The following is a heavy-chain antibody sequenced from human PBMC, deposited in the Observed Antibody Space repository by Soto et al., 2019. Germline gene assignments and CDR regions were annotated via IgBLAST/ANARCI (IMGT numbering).Heavy chain of an antibody. D-gene: IGHD3-10*01. V-gene: IGHV4-31*02. Sequence: QVQLQESGPGLVKPSQTLSLTCSVSGGSISSGGYYWSWIRQPPGKGLGWIGYIYYSANTHYNPSLKGRVSISADTSKNQFSLNLSSVTAADTAVSYCARSGGNSYYYGMDVWGQGTTVTVSS. CDR3: ARSGGNSYYYGMDV. CDR2: IYYSANT. CDR1: GGSISSGGYY. J-gene: IGHJ6*02.